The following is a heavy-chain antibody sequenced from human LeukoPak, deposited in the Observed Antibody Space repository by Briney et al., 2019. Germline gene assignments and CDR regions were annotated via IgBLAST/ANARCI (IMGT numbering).Heavy chain of an antibody. Sequence: GGSLRLSCAASGFTFSSYAMSWVRQAPGKGLEWVSAISGSGGSTYYADSVKGRFTISRDNSKNTLYLQMNSLRAEDTAVYYCAKHLDGYSYGAYFDYWGQGTLVTVSS. CDR1: GFTFSSYA. D-gene: IGHD5-18*01. CDR3: AKHLDGYSYGAYFDY. CDR2: ISGSGGST. J-gene: IGHJ4*02. V-gene: IGHV3-23*01.